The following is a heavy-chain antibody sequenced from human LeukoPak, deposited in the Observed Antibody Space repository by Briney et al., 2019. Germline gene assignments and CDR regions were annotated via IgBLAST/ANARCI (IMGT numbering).Heavy chain of an antibody. CDR1: GYTFTGYY. CDR2: INPDSGGT. Sequence: GASVKVSCKASGYTFTGYYIHWVRQAPGQGLEWTGWINPDSGGTNYAQKFQGRVTMTWDTSISTAYMELSRLRSDDTAIYYCARRRFYTSGSYYNRLDYWGQGTLVTVSS. V-gene: IGHV1-2*02. J-gene: IGHJ4*02. D-gene: IGHD3-10*01. CDR3: ARRRFYTSGSYYNRLDY.